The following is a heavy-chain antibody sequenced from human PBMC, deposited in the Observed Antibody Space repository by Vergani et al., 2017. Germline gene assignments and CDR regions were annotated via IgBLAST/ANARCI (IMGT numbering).Heavy chain of an antibody. V-gene: IGHV3-33*08. Sequence: QVQLVESGGGVVQPGRSLRLSCAASGFTLSSHAMHWVRQAPGKGLEGVAFIWYDGSKEYYADSVKGRFTISRDNSKNTLYLQMNNLRAADTAVYYCARSGYCAHGVCYMTYYYYMDVWGKGTAVTVSS. CDR1: GFTLSSHA. D-gene: IGHD2-8*01. J-gene: IGHJ6*03. CDR3: ARSGYCAHGVCYMTYYYYMDV. CDR2: IWYDGSKE.